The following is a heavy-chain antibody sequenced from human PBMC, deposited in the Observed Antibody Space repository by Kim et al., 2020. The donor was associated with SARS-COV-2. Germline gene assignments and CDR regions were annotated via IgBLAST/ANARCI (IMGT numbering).Heavy chain of an antibody. CDR1: GFTVSSNY. D-gene: IGHD6-13*01. V-gene: IGHV3-53*01. CDR3: ASGDFGSSWPLDY. CDR2: IYSGGST. Sequence: GGSLRLSCAASGFTVSSNYMSWVRQAPGKGLEWVSVIYSGGSTYYAGSVKGRFTISRDNSKNTLYLQMNSLRAEDTAVYYCASGDFGSSWPLDYWGQGTLVTVSS. J-gene: IGHJ4*02.